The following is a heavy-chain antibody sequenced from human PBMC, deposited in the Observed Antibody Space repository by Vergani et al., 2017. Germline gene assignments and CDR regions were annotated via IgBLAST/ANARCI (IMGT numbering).Heavy chain of an antibody. CDR3: ASVDFDWTIPPR. V-gene: IGHV1-69*12. J-gene: IGHJ4*02. Sequence: QVQLVQSGAEVKKPGSSVKVSCKASGGTFSSSAISWVRQAPGQGLEWMGGIIPIFGTANYAQKFQGRVTITADESTSTAYMELSSLISEETAVYYCASVDFDWTIPPRWGQGTLVTVSS. CDR2: IIPIFGTA. CDR1: GGTFSSSA. D-gene: IGHD3-9*01.